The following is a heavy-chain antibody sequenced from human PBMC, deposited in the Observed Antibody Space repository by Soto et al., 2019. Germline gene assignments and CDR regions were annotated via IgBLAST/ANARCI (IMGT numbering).Heavy chain of an antibody. CDR3: ARHGALRFLEWYNWFDP. V-gene: IGHV4-39*01. J-gene: IGHJ5*02. D-gene: IGHD3-3*01. CDR2: IYYSGST. Sequence: SETLSLTCPVSGGSISSSSYYWGWIRQPPGKGLEWIGSIYYSGSTYYNPSLKSRVTISVDTSKNQFSLKLSSVTAADTAVYYCARHGALRFLEWYNWFDPWGQGTLVTVSS. CDR1: GGSISSSSYY.